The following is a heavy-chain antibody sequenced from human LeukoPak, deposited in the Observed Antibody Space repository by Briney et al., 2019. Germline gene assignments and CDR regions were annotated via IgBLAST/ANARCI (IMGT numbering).Heavy chain of an antibody. CDR1: GYTFTGYY. D-gene: IGHD6-13*01. V-gene: IGHV1-2*02. J-gene: IGHJ6*03. CDR3: ARSSPPTYYHFYYYMDV. Sequence: ASVKVSCKASGYTFTGYYMHWVRQAPGQGLEWMGWINPNSGGAKYAQNFQGGVIMTTDTSISTAYMELSSLRSDDTAVYYCARSSPPTYYHFYYYMDVWGKGSTVTVSS. CDR2: INPNSGGA.